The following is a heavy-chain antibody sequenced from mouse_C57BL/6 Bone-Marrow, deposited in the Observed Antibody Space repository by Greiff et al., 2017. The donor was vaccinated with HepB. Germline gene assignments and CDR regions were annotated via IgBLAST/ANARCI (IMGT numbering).Heavy chain of an antibody. V-gene: IGHV1-26*01. CDR3: ARWFRFAY. Sequence: VQLQQSGPELVKPGASVKISCKASGYTFTDYYMNWVKQSHGKSLEWIGDINPNNGGTSYNQKFKGKATLTVDKSSSTAYMELRSLTSEDSAVYYCARWFRFAYWGQGTLVTVSA. J-gene: IGHJ3*01. CDR1: GYTFTDYY. CDR2: INPNNGGT. D-gene: IGHD2-2*01.